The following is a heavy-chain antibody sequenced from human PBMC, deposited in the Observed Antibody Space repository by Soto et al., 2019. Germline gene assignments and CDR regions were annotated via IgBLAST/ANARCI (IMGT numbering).Heavy chain of an antibody. CDR2: ISPSGDKP. CDR1: GFTFSNFY. CDR3: AKLGVKIVTAGTDY. D-gene: IGHD6-13*01. J-gene: IGHJ4*02. V-gene: IGHV3-23*01. Sequence: GGSLRLSCAASGFTFSNFYMYWVRQAPGKGLEWISAISPSGDKPSYADSVKGRFAISRDNSKNTLYLLMNSLRGDDTAVYFCAKLGVKIVTAGTDYWGQGT.